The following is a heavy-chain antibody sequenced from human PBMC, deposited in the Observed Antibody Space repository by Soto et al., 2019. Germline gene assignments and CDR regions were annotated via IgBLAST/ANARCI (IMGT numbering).Heavy chain of an antibody. Sequence: QVQLVESGGGVVQPGRSLRLSCAASGFTFSSYGMHWVRQAPGKGLEWVAVISYDGSNKYYADSVKGRFTISRDNSKNTLYLQMNSLRAEDTAVYYCAYPPYYDFWSGYYNWGQGTLVTVSS. CDR3: AYPPYYDFWSGYYN. CDR2: ISYDGSNK. D-gene: IGHD3-3*01. J-gene: IGHJ4*02. V-gene: IGHV3-30*03. CDR1: GFTFSSYG.